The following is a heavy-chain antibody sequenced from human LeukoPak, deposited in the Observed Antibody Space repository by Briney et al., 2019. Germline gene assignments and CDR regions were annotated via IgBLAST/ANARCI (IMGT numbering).Heavy chain of an antibody. Sequence: GGSLRLSCAASGFTFSGSAIHWVRQASGKGLEWVGRVRSRTHTYATAYAASVKGRFTLSRDDSKNTAYLQMNSLKTEDTAVYYCARDNSVGDIAWWFDPWGQGTLVTVSS. J-gene: IGHJ5*02. V-gene: IGHV3-73*01. CDR3: ARDNSVGDIAWWFDP. CDR2: VRSRTHTYAT. CDR1: GFTFSGSA. D-gene: IGHD3-10*01.